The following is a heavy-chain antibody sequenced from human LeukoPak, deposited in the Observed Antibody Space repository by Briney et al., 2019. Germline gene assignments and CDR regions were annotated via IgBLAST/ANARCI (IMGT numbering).Heavy chain of an antibody. Sequence: PSETLSLTCSVSGGPITGYYWSWIPHPAGKRLEWIGRIYNSGSTNYNPSLKSRVTMSFDTSKNQFSLKLSSVTAADTAVYYCARGSPTSNKGAYGWFDPWGQGTLVTVSS. D-gene: IGHD3-16*01. J-gene: IGHJ5*02. CDR1: GGPITGYY. CDR2: IYNSGST. V-gene: IGHV4-4*07. CDR3: ARGSPTSNKGAYGWFDP.